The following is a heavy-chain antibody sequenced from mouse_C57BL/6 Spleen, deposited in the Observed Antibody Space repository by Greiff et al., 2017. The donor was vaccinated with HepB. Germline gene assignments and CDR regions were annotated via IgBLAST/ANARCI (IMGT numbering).Heavy chain of an antibody. J-gene: IGHJ1*03. CDR3: ARDPSYDYDWYFDV. CDR1: GYTFTSYW. V-gene: IGHV1-64*01. D-gene: IGHD2-4*01. Sequence: QVQLQQPGAELVKPGASVKLSCKASGYTFTSYWMHWVKQRPGQGLEWIGMIHPNSGSTNYNEKFKSKATLTVDKSSSTAYMQLSSLTSEDSAVYYCARDPSYDYDWYFDVWGTGTTVTVSS. CDR2: IHPNSGST.